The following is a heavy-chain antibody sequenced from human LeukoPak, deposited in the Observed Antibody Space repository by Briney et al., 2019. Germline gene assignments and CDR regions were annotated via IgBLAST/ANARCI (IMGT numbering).Heavy chain of an antibody. V-gene: IGHV4-34*01. CDR1: GGSFSGYY. CDR2: INHSGTT. CDR3: ARGGLANYFDY. Sequence: PSETLSLTCAVYGGSFSGYYWSWIRQPPGKGLEWIGEINHSGTTNYNPSLKSRVTISVDTSKNQFSLKLTSVTAADTAVYYCARGGLANYFDYWGQGTLVPVSS. D-gene: IGHD3/OR15-3a*01. J-gene: IGHJ4*02.